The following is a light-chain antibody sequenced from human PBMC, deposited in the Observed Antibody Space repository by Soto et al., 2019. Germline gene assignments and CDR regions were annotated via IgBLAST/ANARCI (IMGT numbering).Light chain of an antibody. CDR3: QQRHSTPWT. Sequence: DIQMTQSPSSLSASVGDRVTITCRTSQTITTYLNWYQQKPGKAPKLLIYGAFRLQSAVPSRFAGSGSGTDFTLTIRSLQPEDLAIYQCQQRHSTPWTFGEGTKVEIK. CDR2: GAF. V-gene: IGKV1-39*01. J-gene: IGKJ1*01. CDR1: QTITTY.